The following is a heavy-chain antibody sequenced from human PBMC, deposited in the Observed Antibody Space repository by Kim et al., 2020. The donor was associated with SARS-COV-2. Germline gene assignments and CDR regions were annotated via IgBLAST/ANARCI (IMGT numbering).Heavy chain of an antibody. J-gene: IGHJ4*02. D-gene: IGHD3-10*01. CDR3: ARDFRSGSYYPDY. Sequence: YYVDSVEGRFTTSRDNSKNTMYLQMNSLRAEATAVYYCARDFRSGSYYPDYWGRGTLVTVSS. V-gene: IGHV3-33*01.